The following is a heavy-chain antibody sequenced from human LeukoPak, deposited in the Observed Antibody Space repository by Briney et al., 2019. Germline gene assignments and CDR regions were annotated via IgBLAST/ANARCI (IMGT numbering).Heavy chain of an antibody. J-gene: IGHJ4*02. CDR3: ASPRSSGGFDY. Sequence: KPSETLSLTCTVSGGFISSSSYFWGWIRQPPGKGLEWIGSIYYSGSTSYNTSLKSRVTISVDTPKNQFSLKLSFVTAADTAVYYCASPRSSGGFDYWGQGTLVTVSS. CDR2: IYYSGST. D-gene: IGHD6-19*01. V-gene: IGHV4-39*01. CDR1: GGFISSSSYF.